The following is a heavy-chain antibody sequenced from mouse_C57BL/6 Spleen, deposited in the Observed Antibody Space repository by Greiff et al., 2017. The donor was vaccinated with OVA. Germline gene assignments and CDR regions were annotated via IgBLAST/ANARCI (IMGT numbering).Heavy chain of an antibody. J-gene: IGHJ2*01. CDR3: TTGRYGKGYFDY. D-gene: IGHD2-10*02. V-gene: IGHV1-15*01. CDR2: IDPETGGT. CDR1: GYTFTDYE. Sequence: QVQLQQSGAELVRPGASVTLSCKASGYTFTDYEMHWVKQTPVHGLEWIGAIDPETGGTAYNQKFKGKAILTADKSSSTAYMELRRLTSEDSAVYSCTTGRYGKGYFDYWGQGTTLTVSS.